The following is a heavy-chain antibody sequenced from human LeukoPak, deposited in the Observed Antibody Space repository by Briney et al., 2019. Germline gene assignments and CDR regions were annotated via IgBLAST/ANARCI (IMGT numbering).Heavy chain of an antibody. CDR2: ISYDGSNK. J-gene: IGHJ4*02. CDR1: GFTFSSYG. D-gene: IGHD3-22*01. CDR3: AKDYYYDSSGYSYYFDY. Sequence: GGSLRLSCAASGFTFSSYGMQWVRQAPGKGLEWVAVISYDGSNKYYADSVKGRFTISRDNSKNTLYLQMTSLRAEDTAVYYCAKDYYYDSSGYSYYFDYWGQGTLVTVSS. V-gene: IGHV3-30*18.